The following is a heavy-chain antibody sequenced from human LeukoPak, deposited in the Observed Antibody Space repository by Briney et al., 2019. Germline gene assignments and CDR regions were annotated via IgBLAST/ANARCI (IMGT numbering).Heavy chain of an antibody. Sequence: KPSEALSLTCTVSGGSISSYYWSWIRQPPGKGLEWIGYIYYSGSTNYNPSLKSRVTISVDTSKNQFSLKLSSVTAADTAVYYCASTNYNNSSHKRVAIIAVDSNNYLSLKMSFVTAADTAVDYCATRPVGGGIVGYYYYMDVWGKGTTVTVSS. D-gene: IGHD6-19*01. CDR2: IYYSGST. CDR1: GGSISSYY. V-gene: IGHV4-59*12. J-gene: IGHJ6*03. CDR3: ASTNYNNSSHKRVAIIAVDSNNYLSLKMSFVTAADTAVDYCATRPVGGGIVGYYYYMDV.